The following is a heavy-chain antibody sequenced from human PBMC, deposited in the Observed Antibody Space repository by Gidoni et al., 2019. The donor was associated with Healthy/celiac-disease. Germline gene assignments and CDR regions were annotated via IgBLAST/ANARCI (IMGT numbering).Heavy chain of an antibody. Sequence: EVQLVESGGGLVQPGGSLRLSCAASGFTFSSYDMHWVRQATGNGLEWVSAIGTAGDPYYPGSVKGRFTISRENAKNSLYLQMNSLRAGDTAVYYCARIDYYYGMDVWGQGTTVTVSS. CDR1: GFTFSSYD. CDR2: IGTAGDP. CDR3: ARIDYYYGMDV. J-gene: IGHJ6*02. V-gene: IGHV3-13*05.